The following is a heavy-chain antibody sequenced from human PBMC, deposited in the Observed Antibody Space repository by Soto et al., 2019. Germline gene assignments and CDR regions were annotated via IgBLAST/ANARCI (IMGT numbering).Heavy chain of an antibody. Sequence: KPSETLSLTCSVSGGSISSGYYYWSWIRQPPGKGLEWIGSIYHSGSTYYNPSLKSRVTISVDTPKNQFSLKLSSVTAADTAVYYCARDSFPLIYQLLRNLLGYGMDVWGQGTTVTVSS. CDR1: GGSISSGYYY. CDR3: ARDSFPLIYQLLRNLLGYGMDV. D-gene: IGHD2-2*01. V-gene: IGHV4-39*07. J-gene: IGHJ6*02. CDR2: IYHSGST.